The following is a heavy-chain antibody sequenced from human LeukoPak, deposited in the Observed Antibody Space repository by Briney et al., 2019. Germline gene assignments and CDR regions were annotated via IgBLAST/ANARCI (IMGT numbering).Heavy chain of an antibody. CDR1: GGSISSYY. J-gene: IGHJ6*02. CDR3: ARDGLGYCSGGSCYSSDMDV. CDR2: IYYSGST. Sequence: SETLSLTCTVSGGSISSYYWSWIRQPPGKGLEWIGYIYYSGSTNYNPSLKSQVTISVDTSKNQFSLKLSSVTAADTAVYYCARDGLGYCSGGSCYSSDMDVWGQGTTVTVSS. D-gene: IGHD2-15*01. V-gene: IGHV4-59*01.